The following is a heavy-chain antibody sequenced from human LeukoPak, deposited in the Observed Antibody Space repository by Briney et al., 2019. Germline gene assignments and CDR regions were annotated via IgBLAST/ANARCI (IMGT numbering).Heavy chain of an antibody. Sequence: PSETLSLTCTDPGVSISSSNSYWGWIRQPPGKGLEWIGSIYYTGNTYYNASLKSQVSISIDTSKNQFSLKLSSVTAADTAVYYCAREAYYYDSSGYRRFDYWGQGTLVTVSS. J-gene: IGHJ4*02. V-gene: IGHV4-39*07. CDR3: AREAYYYDSSGYRRFDY. D-gene: IGHD3-22*01. CDR1: GVSISSSNSY. CDR2: IYYTGNT.